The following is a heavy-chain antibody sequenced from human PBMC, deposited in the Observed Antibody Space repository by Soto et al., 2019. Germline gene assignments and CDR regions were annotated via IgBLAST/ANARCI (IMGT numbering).Heavy chain of an antibody. D-gene: IGHD6-13*01. CDR1: GFTFSSYA. J-gene: IGHJ5*02. V-gene: IGHV3-64*01. Sequence: GGSLRLSCAASGFTFSSYAMHWVRQAPGKGLEYVSAISSNGGSTYYANSVKGRFTISRDNSKNTLYLQMGSLRAEDMAVYYCARGQSAAGVVNWFDPWGQGTLVTVSS. CDR2: ISSNGGST. CDR3: ARGQSAAGVVNWFDP.